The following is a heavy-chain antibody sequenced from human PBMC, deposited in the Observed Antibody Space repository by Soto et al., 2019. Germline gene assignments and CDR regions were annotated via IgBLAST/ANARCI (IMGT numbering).Heavy chain of an antibody. Sequence: QVQLVQSGAEVKKPGASVKVSCKASGYTFTSYDINWVRQATGQGREWMSLMNPNSGNTGYAQNFQGRVTMTRNTSITTAYMELSSLRSEDTAVYYCAREISYGLDVWGQGPTVTVSS. CDR3: AREISYGLDV. CDR1: GYTFTSYD. J-gene: IGHJ6*02. CDR2: MNPNSGNT. V-gene: IGHV1-8*01.